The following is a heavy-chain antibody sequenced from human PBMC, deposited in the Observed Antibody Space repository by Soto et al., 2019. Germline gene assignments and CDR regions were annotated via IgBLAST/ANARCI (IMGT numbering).Heavy chain of an antibody. CDR1: GGSISSYY. V-gene: IGHV4-59*01. J-gene: IGHJ1*01. Sequence: SETLSLTCTVSGGSISSYYWSWIRQPPGKGLEWIGYIYYSGSNNYNASLKSRVTISVDTTKNKFSLQLSSVTGGDKAVDYYGSSQLPGRSAAEYFQHWGQGTPVTVSS. CDR2: IYYSGSN. D-gene: IGHD1-7*01. CDR3: GSSQLPGRSAAEYFQH.